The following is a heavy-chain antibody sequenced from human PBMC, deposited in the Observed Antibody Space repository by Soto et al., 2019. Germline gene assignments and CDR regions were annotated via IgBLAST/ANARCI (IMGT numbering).Heavy chain of an antibody. Sequence: QVQLQESGPGLVKPSGTLSLTCAVSGVSITSTTWWSWVRQPPGKGLEWIGEIYHSGSTNYNPSLKRRVTISVDKSKNQFSLQLSSVTAADTAVYYCARGGGLAAAGIDSEFDHWGQGTLVTVSS. J-gene: IGHJ4*02. CDR3: ARGGGLAAAGIDSEFDH. CDR2: IYHSGST. D-gene: IGHD6-13*01. CDR1: GVSITSTTW. V-gene: IGHV4-4*02.